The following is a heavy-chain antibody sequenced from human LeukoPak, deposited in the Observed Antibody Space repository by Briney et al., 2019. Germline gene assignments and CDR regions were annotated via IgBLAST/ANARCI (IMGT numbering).Heavy chain of an antibody. CDR3: ARGEGTVTTH. Sequence: SETLSLTCTVSGGSISSYYWSWIRQPPGKGLEWIGYIYYIGSTNYNPSLKSRVTISVDTSKNQFSLKLSSVTAADTAVYYCARGEGTVTTHWGQGTLVTVSS. J-gene: IGHJ4*02. V-gene: IGHV4-59*01. D-gene: IGHD4-17*01. CDR1: GGSISSYY. CDR2: IYYIGST.